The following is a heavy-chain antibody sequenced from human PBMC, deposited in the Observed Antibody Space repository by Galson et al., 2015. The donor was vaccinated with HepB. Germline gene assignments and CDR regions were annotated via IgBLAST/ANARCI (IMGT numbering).Heavy chain of an antibody. CDR3: ATSAGTVSQSYYYYGMDV. D-gene: IGHD4-17*01. CDR1: GYTLTELS. CDR2: FDPEDGET. V-gene: IGHV1-24*01. Sequence: SVKVSCKVSGYTLTELSMHWVRQAPGKGLEWMGGFDPEDGETIYAQKFQGRVTMTEDTSTDTAYMELSSLRSEDTAVYYCATSAGTVSQSYYYYGMDVWGQGTTVTVSS. J-gene: IGHJ6*02.